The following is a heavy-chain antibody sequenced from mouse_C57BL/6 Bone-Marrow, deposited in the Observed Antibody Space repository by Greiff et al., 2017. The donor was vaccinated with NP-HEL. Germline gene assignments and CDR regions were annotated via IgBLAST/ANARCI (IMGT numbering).Heavy chain of an antibody. Sequence: EVKVVESGEGLVKPGGSLKLSCAASGFTFSSYAMSWVRQTPEKRLEWVAYISSGGDYIYYADTVKGRFTISRDNARNTLYLQMSSLKSEDTAMYYCTGDRRYSYGRSPEGFAYWGKGILVTVSA. CDR3: TGDRRYSYGRSPEGFAY. CDR1: GFTFSSYA. D-gene: IGHD1-1*01. CDR2: ISSGGDYI. J-gene: IGHJ3*01. V-gene: IGHV5-9-1*02.